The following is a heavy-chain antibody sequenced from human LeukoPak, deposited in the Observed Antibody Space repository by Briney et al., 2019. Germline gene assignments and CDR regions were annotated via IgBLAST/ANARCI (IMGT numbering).Heavy chain of an antibody. D-gene: IGHD3-16*01. CDR3: ARGWGYFDY. J-gene: IGHJ4*02. CDR1: GGSISIYY. V-gene: IGHV4-59*01. CDR2: IHYSGST. Sequence: SETLSLTCTVSGGSISIYYWTWIRQPPGKGLEWIGHIHYSGSTDYDPSLKSRVTISVDMSKNQFSLKLSSVTAADTAMYYCARGWGYFDYWGQGTLVTVSS.